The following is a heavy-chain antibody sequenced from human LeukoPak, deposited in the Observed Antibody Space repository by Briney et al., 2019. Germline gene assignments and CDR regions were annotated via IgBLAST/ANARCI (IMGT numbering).Heavy chain of an antibody. V-gene: IGHV3-74*01. J-gene: IGHJ5*02. CDR2: INSDGSST. CDR3: ARAVGCSGGRCYSSWLDP. CDR1: GITFNSNW. Sequence: GGSLRLPCLASGITFNSNWMHWVRQAPGKGLVWVSRINSDGSSTSYADSVRGRFTISRDNAKNTLYLQMNSLRVEDTAVYYCARAVGCSGGRCYSSWLDPWGQGTLVTVSS. D-gene: IGHD2-15*01.